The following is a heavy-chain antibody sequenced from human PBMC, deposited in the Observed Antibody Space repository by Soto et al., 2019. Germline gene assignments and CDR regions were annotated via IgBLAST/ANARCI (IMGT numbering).Heavy chain of an antibody. Sequence: LETLSLTCTVAGGYSGGFYCSWILQPPGKGLEWIGYIYYSGSTNYNPSLKSRVTISVDTSKNQFSLKLSSVTAADTAVYYCARDPQAVAGFDYWGQGTLVTVSS. CDR1: GGYSGGFY. J-gene: IGHJ4*02. CDR3: ARDPQAVAGFDY. V-gene: IGHV4-59*01. D-gene: IGHD6-19*01. CDR2: IYYSGST.